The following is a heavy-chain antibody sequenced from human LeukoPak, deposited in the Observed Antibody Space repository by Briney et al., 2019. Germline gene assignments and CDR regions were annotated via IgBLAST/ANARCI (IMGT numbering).Heavy chain of an antibody. J-gene: IGHJ5*02. CDR2: INPNSGGT. CDR3: AREGDIVVVPAGGNWFDP. D-gene: IGHD2-2*01. V-gene: IGHV1-2*02. Sequence: GASVKVSCKASGYTFTSYDINWVRQATGQGLEWMGWINPNSGGTNYAQKFQGRVTMTRDTSISTAYMELSRLRSDDTAVYYCAREGDIVVVPAGGNWFDPWGQGTLVTVSS. CDR1: GYTFTSYD.